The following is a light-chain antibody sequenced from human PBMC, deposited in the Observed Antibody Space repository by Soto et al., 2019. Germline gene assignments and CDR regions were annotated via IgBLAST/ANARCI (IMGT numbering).Light chain of an antibody. CDR2: EVN. CDR3: SSYAGSNNFV. V-gene: IGLV2-8*01. Sequence: QSVLTQPPSASGSPGQSVTISCTGTSSDVGSYNYVSWYQQHPGKAPNLMIYEVNKRPSGTPDRFSGSKSGNTASLTVSGLQAEDEADYYCSSYAGSNNFVFGGGTKLTVL. J-gene: IGLJ2*01. CDR1: SSDVGSYNY.